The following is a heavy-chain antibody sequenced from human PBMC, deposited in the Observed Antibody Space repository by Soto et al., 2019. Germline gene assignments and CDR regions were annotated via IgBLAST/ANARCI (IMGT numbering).Heavy chain of an antibody. CDR1: GFTFSSYA. J-gene: IGHJ6*02. CDR2: ISGSGGST. Sequence: PGGSLRLSCAASGFTFSSYAMSGVRQATGKGLEWVSAISGSGGSTYYADSVKGRFTISRDNSKSTLYLQMNSLRAEDTALYYCAKGRSYYYYYGVDVWGQGTTVTVSS. CDR3: AKGRSYYYYYGVDV. V-gene: IGHV3-23*01.